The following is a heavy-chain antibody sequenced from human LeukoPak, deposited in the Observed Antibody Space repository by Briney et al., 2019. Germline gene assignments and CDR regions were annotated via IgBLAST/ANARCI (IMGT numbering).Heavy chain of an antibody. CDR1: GFTFSTHD. Sequence: GGSLRLSCGASGFTFSTHDMHWVRQAPGKGLEWVAFIRYDGSHEYYADSVKGRFTISRDNSKNTLYLHMNSVRSEDTALYYCAKPSGSGVDYWGQGTRVTVSS. CDR2: IRYDGSHE. CDR3: AKPSGSGVDY. V-gene: IGHV3-30*02. J-gene: IGHJ4*01. D-gene: IGHD1-26*01.